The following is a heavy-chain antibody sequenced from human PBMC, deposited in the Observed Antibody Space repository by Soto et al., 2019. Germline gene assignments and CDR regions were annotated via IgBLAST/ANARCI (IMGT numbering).Heavy chain of an antibody. D-gene: IGHD2-21*02. CDR1: GYNFIAYY. CDR3: AKYCGGDCRHFDA. V-gene: IGHV1-46*01. CDR2: INPSSGAT. J-gene: IGHJ4*02. Sequence: QVQLVQSGAEVKKPGSSVKLSCKASGYNFIAYYIYWVRQAPGQGPEWMGMINPSSGATYYAQKFQGRVTVTRDTSTSTAYLELSSLRSEDAAVYYCAKYCGGDCRHFDAWGQGPWSPSPQ.